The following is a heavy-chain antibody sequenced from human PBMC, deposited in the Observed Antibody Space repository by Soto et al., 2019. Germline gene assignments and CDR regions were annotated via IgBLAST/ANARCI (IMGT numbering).Heavy chain of an antibody. D-gene: IGHD2-15*01. CDR1: GFIFSNYG. CDR3: AKRGGVVGGSEHPFFEH. CDR2: ISFDGKNR. Sequence: QVQLVESGGGVVQPGKSLRLSCAASGFIFSNYGMHWVRQAPGKGLEWVALISFDGKNRNYADSVKGRFTIYRDNPKNTLYLEMNSLRPEDTAFSYCAKRGGVVGGSEHPFFEHWGQGTLVTVSS. V-gene: IGHV3-30*18. J-gene: IGHJ4*02.